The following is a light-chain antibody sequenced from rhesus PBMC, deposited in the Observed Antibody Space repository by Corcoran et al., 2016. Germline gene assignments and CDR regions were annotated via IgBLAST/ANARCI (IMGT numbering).Light chain of an antibody. V-gene: IGKV2-78*01. CDR2: LGS. CDR3: EQTLQAPFT. J-gene: IGKJ3*01. Sequence: DIVMTQTPLPLSVTPGEPASISCRSSQILLHSNGYTNLTWYVQKPAQSPRLLIFLGSNRASGVPDRVSGCGSGTDFTMKVRRLEAEAVGVYYCEQTLQAPFTFGPGTKLDIK. CDR1: QILLHSNGYTN.